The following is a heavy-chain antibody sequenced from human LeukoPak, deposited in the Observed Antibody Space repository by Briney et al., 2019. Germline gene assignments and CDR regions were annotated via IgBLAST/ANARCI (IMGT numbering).Heavy chain of an antibody. CDR3: ASADY. V-gene: IGHV4-39*07. CDR2: INHSGST. CDR1: GGSISSGGYY. Sequence: NSSETLSLTCTVSGGSISSGGYYWSWIRQPPGKGLEWIGEINHSGSTNYNPSLKSRVTISVDTSKNQFSLKLSSVTAADTAVYYCASADYWGQGTLVTVSS. J-gene: IGHJ4*02.